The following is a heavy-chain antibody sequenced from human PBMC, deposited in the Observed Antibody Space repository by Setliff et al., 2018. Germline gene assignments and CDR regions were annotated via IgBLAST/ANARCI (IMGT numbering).Heavy chain of an antibody. D-gene: IGHD5-12*01. J-gene: IGHJ5*02. V-gene: IGHV5-51*01. CDR1: GYSFPSHW. CDR3: ARGRRDGYKGGFDP. CDR2: IYPRDSDT. Sequence: PGESLKISCEASGYSFPSHWIGWVRQMPGKGLERMGIIYPRDSDTRYSPSFQGQVTISADKSISTAYLQWRSLKASDTAMYYCARGRRDGYKGGFDPWGQGTLVTVSS.